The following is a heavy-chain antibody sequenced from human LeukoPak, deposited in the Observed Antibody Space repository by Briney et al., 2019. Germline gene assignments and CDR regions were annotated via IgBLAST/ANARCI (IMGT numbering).Heavy chain of an antibody. CDR1: GFTVSSNY. CDR3: AKSDGVVPPFFDRWFDL. Sequence: GGSLRLSCAASGFTVSSNYMSWVRQAPGKGLECVSGISGSGGRTYYGDSVKGRFTISRDNSKNTLYLQMNNLRAEDTAVYYCAKSDGVVPPFFDRWFDLWGQGTLVAVSS. D-gene: IGHD2-15*01. CDR2: ISGSGGRT. V-gene: IGHV3-23*01. J-gene: IGHJ5*02.